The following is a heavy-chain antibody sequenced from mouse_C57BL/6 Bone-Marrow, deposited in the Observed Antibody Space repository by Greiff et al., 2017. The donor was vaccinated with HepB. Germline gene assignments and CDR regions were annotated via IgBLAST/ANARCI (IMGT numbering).Heavy chain of an antibody. Sequence: QVQLQQPGAELVMPGASVKLSCKASGYTFTSYWMHWVKQRPGQGLEWIGEIDPPDSYTNYNQKFKGKSTLTVDKSSSTAYMQLSSLTSEDSAVYYCASITTVVVNWYFDVWGTGTTVTVSS. CDR1: GYTFTSYW. CDR2: IDPPDSYT. D-gene: IGHD1-1*01. V-gene: IGHV1-69*01. CDR3: ASITTVVVNWYFDV. J-gene: IGHJ1*03.